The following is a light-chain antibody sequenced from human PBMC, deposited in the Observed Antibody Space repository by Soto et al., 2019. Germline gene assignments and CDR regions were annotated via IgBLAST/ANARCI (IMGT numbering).Light chain of an antibody. J-gene: IGKJ1*01. Sequence: DIQMTQSPYTLSASVGDRVTITCRASQSISSWLAWYQQKPGKTPKVLIYKASSLESGVPSRFSGSGSGTEFNLTISSLQPDDFATYYCQQYNSYPWTFGQGTKVEIK. V-gene: IGKV1-5*03. CDR2: KAS. CDR3: QQYNSYPWT. CDR1: QSISSW.